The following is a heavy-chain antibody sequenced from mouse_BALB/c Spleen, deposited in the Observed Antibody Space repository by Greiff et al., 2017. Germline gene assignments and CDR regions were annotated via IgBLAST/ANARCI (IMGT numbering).Heavy chain of an antibody. CDR3: ARDNYREAWFAY. CDR2: IWAGGST. J-gene: IGHJ3*01. Sequence: QVQLQQSGPGLVQPSQSLSITCTVSGFSLTSYGVHWVRQPPGKGLEWLGVIWAGGSTNYNSALMSRLSISKDNSKSQVFLKMNSLQTDDTAMYYCARDNYREAWFAYWGQGTLVTVSA. V-gene: IGHV2-9*02. D-gene: IGHD2-14*01. CDR1: GFSLTSYG.